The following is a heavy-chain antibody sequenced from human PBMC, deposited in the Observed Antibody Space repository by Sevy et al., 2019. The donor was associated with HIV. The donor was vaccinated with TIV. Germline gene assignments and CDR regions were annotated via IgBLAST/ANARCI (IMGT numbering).Heavy chain of an antibody. V-gene: IGHV3-48*02. CDR3: ARDYYDSSGYYYVLDAFDI. CDR1: GFTFSSYS. J-gene: IGHJ3*02. D-gene: IGHD3-22*01. CDR2: ISSSSSTI. Sequence: GGSLRLSCAASGFTFSSYSMNWVRQAPGKGLEWVSHISSSSSTIYYADSVKGRFTISRDNAKNSLYLQMNSLRDEDTAVYYCARDYYDSSGYYYVLDAFDIWGQGTMVTVSS.